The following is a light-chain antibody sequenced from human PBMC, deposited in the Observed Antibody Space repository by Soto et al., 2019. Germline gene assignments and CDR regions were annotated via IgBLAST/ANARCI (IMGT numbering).Light chain of an antibody. CDR1: SSDVGGYNY. CDR3: SSYTSSSTPFV. J-gene: IGLJ1*01. Sequence: HSALTQPASVSVSPGQSISISCTGTSSDVGGYNYVSWYQQHPGKAPKLMIYDVSNRPSGVSNRFSGSKSGNTASLTISGLQAEDEADYYCSSYTSSSTPFVFGTGTKVTVL. CDR2: DVS. V-gene: IGLV2-14*01.